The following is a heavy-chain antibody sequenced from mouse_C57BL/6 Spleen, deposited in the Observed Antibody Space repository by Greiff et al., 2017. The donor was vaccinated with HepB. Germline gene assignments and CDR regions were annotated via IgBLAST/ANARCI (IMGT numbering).Heavy chain of an antibody. D-gene: IGHD1-1*01. J-gene: IGHJ1*03. Sequence: QVQLQQPGAELVKPGASVKLSCKASGYTFTSYWMHWVKQRPGRGLEWIGRIDPNSGGTKYNEKFKSKATLTVDKPSSTAYMQLSSLTSEDSAVYYCARGPSTTVVADWYFDVWGTGTTVTVSS. V-gene: IGHV1-72*01. CDR1: GYTFTSYW. CDR3: ARGPSTTVVADWYFDV. CDR2: IDPNSGGT.